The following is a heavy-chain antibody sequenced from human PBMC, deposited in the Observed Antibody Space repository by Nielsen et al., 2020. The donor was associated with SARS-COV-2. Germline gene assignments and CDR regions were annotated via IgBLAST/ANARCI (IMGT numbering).Heavy chain of an antibody. Sequence: SETLSLTCTVSGGSISNVGYYWSWIRQHPGKGLEWIGYIYYSGSAQYNPSLESRVSMSVDTSNNSFSLSLTSVTAADTAVYYCARVDYGDYGAGMWFDSWGQGTLVTVSS. D-gene: IGHD4-17*01. J-gene: IGHJ5*01. CDR2: IYYSGSA. CDR3: ARVDYGDYGAGMWFDS. CDR1: GGSISNVGYY. V-gene: IGHV4-31*03.